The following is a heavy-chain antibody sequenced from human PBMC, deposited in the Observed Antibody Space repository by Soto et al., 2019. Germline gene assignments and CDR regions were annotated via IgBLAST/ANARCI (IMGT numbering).Heavy chain of an antibody. V-gene: IGHV1-3*01. D-gene: IGHD2-8*02. Sequence: QVQLVQSGAEVRKPGASVNISCRASGFSFSDNLINWVRQAPGQSLEWMGWINPDNGNTRYSQTCQGRVTISRPSSASIAYVEVSYLPSEATAVYYCARDILSVGPRANDAFDVWGQGTMVTVSS. CDR1: GFSFSDNL. CDR3: ARDILSVGPRANDAFDV. CDR2: INPDNGNT. J-gene: IGHJ3*01.